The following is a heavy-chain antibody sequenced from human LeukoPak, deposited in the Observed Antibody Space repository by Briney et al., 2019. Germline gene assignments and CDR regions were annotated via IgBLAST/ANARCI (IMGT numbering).Heavy chain of an antibody. D-gene: IGHD6-13*01. Sequence: GGSLRLSCATSGFTVSSNYMNWVRQAPGKGLEWVSIIYSGGDTYYADSVKGRFTISRDNSKNTLYLQMNSLRAEDTAVYYCTRGPGSTWYSDYWGQGTLVTVSS. V-gene: IGHV3-66*02. CDR2: IYSGGDT. CDR3: TRGPGSTWYSDY. J-gene: IGHJ4*02. CDR1: GFTVSSNY.